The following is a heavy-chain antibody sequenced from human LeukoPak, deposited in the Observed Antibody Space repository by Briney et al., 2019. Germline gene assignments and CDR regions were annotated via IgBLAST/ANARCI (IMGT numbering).Heavy chain of an antibody. V-gene: IGHV3-30*02. CDR1: GFTFSSYG. J-gene: IGHJ5*02. D-gene: IGHD2-21*01. CDR2: IRYDGSNK. Sequence: GGSLRPSCAASGFTFSSYGMHWVRQAPGKGLEWVAFIRYDGSNKYYADSVKGRFTISRDNSKNTLYLQMNSLRAEDTAVYYCAKLSSKVVSSWLLFDPWGQGTLVTVSS. CDR3: AKLSSKVVSSWLLFDP.